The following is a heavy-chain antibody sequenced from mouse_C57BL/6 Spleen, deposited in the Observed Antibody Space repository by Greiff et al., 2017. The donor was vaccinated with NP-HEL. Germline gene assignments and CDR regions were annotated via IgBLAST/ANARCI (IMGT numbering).Heavy chain of an antibody. CDR2: IHPNSGST. D-gene: IGHD4-1*01. V-gene: IGHV1-64*01. J-gene: IGHJ2*01. CDR3: ARADGGTGYFDY. Sequence: QVQLKQPGAELVKPGASVKLSCKASGYTFTSYWMHWVKQRPGQGLEWIGMIHPNSGSTNYNEKFKSKATLTVDKSSSTAYMQLSSLTSEDSAVYYCARADGGTGYFDYWGQGTTLTVSS. CDR1: GYTFTSYW.